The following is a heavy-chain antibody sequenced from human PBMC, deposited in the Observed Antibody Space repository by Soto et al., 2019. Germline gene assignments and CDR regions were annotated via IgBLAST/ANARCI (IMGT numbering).Heavy chain of an antibody. J-gene: IGHJ4*02. CDR2: IIPIFGTA. CDR1: GGTFSSYA. Sequence: QVQLVQSGAEVKKPGSSVKVSCKDSGGTFSSYAISWVRQAPGQGLEWMGGIIPIFGTANYAQKFQGRVTITADESTSTAYMELSRLRSEDTAVYYCAKTNLGYDILTGPLDYWGQGTLVTVSS. V-gene: IGHV1-69*01. CDR3: AKTNLGYDILTGPLDY. D-gene: IGHD3-9*01.